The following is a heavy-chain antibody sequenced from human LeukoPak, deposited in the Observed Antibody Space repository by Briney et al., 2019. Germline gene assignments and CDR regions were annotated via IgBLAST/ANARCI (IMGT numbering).Heavy chain of an antibody. Sequence: KTSETLSLTCTVSGGSISSYYWSWIRQPPGKGLEWIGHIYYSGSTNYNPSLKSRVTISVDTSKNQFSLKLSSVTAADTAVYYCARESGDHELFDYWGQGTLVTVSS. D-gene: IGHD4-17*01. CDR2: IYYSGST. J-gene: IGHJ4*02. V-gene: IGHV4-59*01. CDR3: ARESGDHELFDY. CDR1: GGSISSYY.